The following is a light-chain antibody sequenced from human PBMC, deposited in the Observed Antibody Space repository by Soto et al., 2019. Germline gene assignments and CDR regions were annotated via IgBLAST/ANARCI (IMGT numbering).Light chain of an antibody. V-gene: IGKV1-5*01. CDR1: QSISSW. J-gene: IGKJ1*01. Sequence: DIQMTQSPSTLSASVGDRVTITCRASQSISSWLAWYQQKPGKAPKLLIYDASSLESGVPSRFSGSGSGTEITLTISSLQPDDFATYYCQQDNSLWTFGQGTKVEIK. CDR3: QQDNSLWT. CDR2: DAS.